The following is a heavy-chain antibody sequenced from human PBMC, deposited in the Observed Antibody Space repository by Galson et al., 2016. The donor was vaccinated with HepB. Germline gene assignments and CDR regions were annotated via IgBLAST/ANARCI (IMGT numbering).Heavy chain of an antibody. D-gene: IGHD3-9*01. CDR2: IKQDGSEK. CDR3: ARVFMSYYDILTCYSYSLNV. J-gene: IGHJ6*02. CDR1: GFTFSRYW. Sequence: CAASGFTFSRYWMSWVRQAPGKGLEWVANIKQDGSEKYYVDSVMGRFTISRDNAKNSLDLQMNSLRVEDKAIYYCARVFMSYYDILTCYSYSLNVWGQGSTVTVSS. V-gene: IGHV3-7*01.